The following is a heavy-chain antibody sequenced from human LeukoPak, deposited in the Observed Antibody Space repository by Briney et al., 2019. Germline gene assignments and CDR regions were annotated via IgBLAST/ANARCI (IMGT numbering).Heavy chain of an antibody. CDR3: ARGGSGSPINY. D-gene: IGHD1-26*01. V-gene: IGHV1-8*01. Sequence: RASVKVSCKASGYTFTSYDINWVRQATGQGLEWMGWMNPNSGNTGYAQKFQGSVILTRNTSISTAYMELSSLRSEDTAIYYCARGGSGSPINYWGQGTLVTVPS. CDR2: MNPNSGNT. CDR1: GYTFTSYD. J-gene: IGHJ4*02.